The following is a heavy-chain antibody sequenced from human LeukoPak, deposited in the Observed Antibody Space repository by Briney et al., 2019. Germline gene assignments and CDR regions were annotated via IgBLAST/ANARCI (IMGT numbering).Heavy chain of an antibody. CDR1: GFTFDDYA. D-gene: IGHD3-9*01. Sequence: PGGSLRLSCAASGFTFDDYAMHWVRQAPGKGLEWVSGISWNSGSIGYADSVKGRFTISRDNAKNSLYLQMNSLRAEDMALYYCAIAVLRYFDWLPYSFDIWGQGTMVTVSS. CDR2: ISWNSGSI. CDR3: AIAVLRYFDWLPYSFDI. J-gene: IGHJ3*02. V-gene: IGHV3-9*03.